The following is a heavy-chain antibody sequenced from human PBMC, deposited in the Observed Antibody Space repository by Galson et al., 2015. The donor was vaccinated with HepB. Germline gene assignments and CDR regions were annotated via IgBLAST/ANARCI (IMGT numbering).Heavy chain of an antibody. Sequence: SLRLSCAASGFTFSGSPIHWVRQASGKGLEWVGRIRSKANGYATGYGASVRGRFTISRDDSKNTAYLQMNSLKTEDTAVYYCSRLQSMKIRGSGSYPYYFDYYYMDVWGKGTTVTVSS. CDR2: IRSKANGYAT. D-gene: IGHD3-10*01. V-gene: IGHV3-73*01. J-gene: IGHJ6*03. CDR3: SRLQSMKIRGSGSYPYYFDYYYMDV. CDR1: GFTFSGSP.